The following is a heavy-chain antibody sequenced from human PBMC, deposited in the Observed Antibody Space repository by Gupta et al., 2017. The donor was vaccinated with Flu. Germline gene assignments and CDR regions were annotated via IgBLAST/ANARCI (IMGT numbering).Heavy chain of an antibody. CDR3: ARCGVTRYYYDSSGYFQ. J-gene: IGHJ6*02. D-gene: IGHD3-22*01. CDR2: IYTSGST. CDR1: GGSIRSGSYY. Sequence: QVQLQESGPGLVKPSQTLSLTCTVSGGSIRSGSYYWSWIRQPAGKGLEWIGRIYTSGSTNYNPSLKSRVTISVDTSKNQFSLKLSSVTAADTAVYYCARCGVTRYYYDSSGYFQWGQGTTVTVSS. V-gene: IGHV4-61*02.